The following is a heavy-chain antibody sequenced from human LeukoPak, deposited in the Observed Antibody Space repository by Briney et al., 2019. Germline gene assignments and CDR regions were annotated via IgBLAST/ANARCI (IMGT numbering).Heavy chain of an antibody. D-gene: IGHD1-1*01. Sequence: SVKVSCKASGGTFSSYAISWVRQAPGQGLEWMGRIIPILGIANYAQKFQGRVTITADKSTSTAYMELSSLRSEDTAVYYCARGGWNDGYYFDYWGQGTLVTVSS. CDR1: GGTFSSYA. CDR3: ARGGWNDGYYFDY. J-gene: IGHJ4*02. V-gene: IGHV1-69*04. CDR2: IIPILGIA.